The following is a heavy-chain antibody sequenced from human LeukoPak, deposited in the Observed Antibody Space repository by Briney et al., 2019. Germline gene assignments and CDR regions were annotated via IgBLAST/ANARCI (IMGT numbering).Heavy chain of an antibody. D-gene: IGHD4-17*01. Sequence: PGGSLRLSCAASGFTFSTYWMHWVRQAPGKGLACVSRINSDGSSTSYADSVKGRFTISRDNAKNTLYLQMNNRRADDTAVYYCARGRYYFEYWGQGTLVTVSS. J-gene: IGHJ4*02. CDR2: INSDGSST. CDR3: ARGRYYFEY. V-gene: IGHV3-74*01. CDR1: GFTFSTYW.